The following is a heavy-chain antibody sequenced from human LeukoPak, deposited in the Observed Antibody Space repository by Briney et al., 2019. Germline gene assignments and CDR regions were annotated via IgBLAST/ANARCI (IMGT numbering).Heavy chain of an antibody. D-gene: IGHD2-15*01. V-gene: IGHV3-74*01. CDR1: GFTFSSYW. J-gene: IGHJ4*02. CDR3: AREGYCSGGSYHYFDY. Sequence: GGSLRLSCAASGFTFSSYWMHWVRQAPGKGLVWVSRINSDGSSTSYADSVKGRFTISRDNAKNTLYLQMNSLRAEDTAVYYCAREGYCSGGSYHYFDYWGQGTLVTVSS. CDR2: INSDGSST.